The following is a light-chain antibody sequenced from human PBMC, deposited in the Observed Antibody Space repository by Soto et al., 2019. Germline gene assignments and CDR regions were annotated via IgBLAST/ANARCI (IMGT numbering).Light chain of an antibody. J-gene: IGKJ5*01. CDR3: QQLTSYPRST. V-gene: IGKV1-9*01. Sequence: DIQLTQSPSFLSASVGDRVTITCRASQGISNYLAWYQQRPGKAPKLLIYAASTLQTGVPPRFSGSGSGTEFTLTISSLQPEDFATYPCQQLTSYPRSTFGQGTRLEI. CDR1: QGISNY. CDR2: AAS.